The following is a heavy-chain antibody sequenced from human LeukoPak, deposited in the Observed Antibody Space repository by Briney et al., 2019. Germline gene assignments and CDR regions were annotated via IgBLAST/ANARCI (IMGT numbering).Heavy chain of an antibody. D-gene: IGHD7-27*01. CDR3: VKDMGKMYMSAMDL. CDR2: IWYDGSNG. Sequence: GGSLSLSCAASRFTLNTNRMNSVRQAPGKGLEWVSFIWYDGSNGHYPESVKGRFTISRDNSRNMVNLQMNSLRPEDTAVYYCVKDMGKMYMSAMDLWGKGTTVTVSS. CDR1: RFTLNTNR. J-gene: IGHJ6*03. V-gene: IGHV3-30*02.